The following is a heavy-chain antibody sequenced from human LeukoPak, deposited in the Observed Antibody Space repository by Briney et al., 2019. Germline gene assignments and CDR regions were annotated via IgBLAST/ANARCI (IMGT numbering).Heavy chain of an antibody. D-gene: IGHD6-19*01. V-gene: IGHV4-39*07. CDR1: GGSISSSSYY. J-gene: IGHJ6*03. Sequence: SETLSLTCTVSGGSISSSSYYWGWIRQPPGKGLEWIGEINHSGSTNYNPSLKSRVTISVDTSKNQFSLKLSSVTAADTAVYYCARGRKQWLFYYYYYMDVWGKGTTVTVSS. CDR2: INHSGST. CDR3: ARGRKQWLFYYYYYMDV.